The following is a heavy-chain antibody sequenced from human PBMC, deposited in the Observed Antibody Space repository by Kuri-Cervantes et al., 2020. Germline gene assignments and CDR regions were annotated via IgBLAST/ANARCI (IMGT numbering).Heavy chain of an antibody. CDR3: ARDSSSWSPLFFFDY. CDR1: GYTFSDYY. CDR2: INPNSGGT. D-gene: IGHD6-13*01. V-gene: IGHV1-2*02. J-gene: IGHJ4*02. Sequence: ASVKVSCKASGYTFSDYYIHWVRQAPGQGLEWMGWINPNSGGTNYAQKFQGRVTMTRDTSISTAYMELSRLRSDDTAVYYCARDSSSWSPLFFFDYWGQGTLVTVSS.